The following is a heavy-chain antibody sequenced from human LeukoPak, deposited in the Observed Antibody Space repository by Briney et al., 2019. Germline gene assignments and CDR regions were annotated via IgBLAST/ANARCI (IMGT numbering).Heavy chain of an antibody. CDR3: AKGVTRRGEYDY. CDR1: GFTFSSYG. D-gene: IGHD2-21*02. J-gene: IGHJ4*02. CDR2: IRYDGSNK. Sequence: AGGSLRLSCAASGFTFSSYGMHWVRQAPGKGLEWVAFIRYDGSNKYYADSVKGRFTISRDNSKNTLYLQMNSLRAEDTAVYYCAKGVTRRGEYDYWGQGTLVTVSS. V-gene: IGHV3-30*02.